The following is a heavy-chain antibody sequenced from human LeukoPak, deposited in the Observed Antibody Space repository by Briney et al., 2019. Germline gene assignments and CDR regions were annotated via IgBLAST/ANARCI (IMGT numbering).Heavy chain of an antibody. J-gene: IGHJ4*02. CDR1: GGSISSSSYY. CDR3: ARVSGYYDILTGMRFDY. D-gene: IGHD3-9*01. CDR2: IYYSGST. Sequence: SETLSLTCTVSGGSISSSSYYWGWIRQPPGKGLEWIGSIYYSGSTYYNPSLKSRVTISVDTSKNQFSLKLSSVTAADTAVYYCARVSGYYDILTGMRFDYWGQGTLVTVSS. V-gene: IGHV4-39*07.